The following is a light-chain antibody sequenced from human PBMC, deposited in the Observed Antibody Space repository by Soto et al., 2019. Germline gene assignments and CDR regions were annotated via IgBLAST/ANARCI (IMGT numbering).Light chain of an antibody. J-gene: IGLJ3*02. Sequence: QSVLTQPASVSGSPGQSITISCAGTSSDVGAYNFVSWYQQHPGKAPKLIIYEVSDRPSGVSNRFSGSKSDNTASLTISWLQSEDEADYYCSSYTNATTWVFGGGTNLTVL. CDR1: SSDVGAYNF. V-gene: IGLV2-14*03. CDR3: SSYTNATTWV. CDR2: EVS.